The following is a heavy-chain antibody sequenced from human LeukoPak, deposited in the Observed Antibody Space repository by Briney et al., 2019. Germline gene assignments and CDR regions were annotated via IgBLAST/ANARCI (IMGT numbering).Heavy chain of an antibody. CDR1: GFTFSSYA. Sequence: PGGSLRLSCAASGFTFSSYAMSWVRQAPGKGLERVSAISGSGGSTYYADSVKGRFTISRDNSKNTLYLQMNSLRAEDTAVYYCATSDCSGISRFSFDYWGQGTLVTVSS. J-gene: IGHJ4*02. CDR2: ISGSGGST. CDR3: ATSDCSGISRFSFDY. V-gene: IGHV3-23*01. D-gene: IGHD2-15*01.